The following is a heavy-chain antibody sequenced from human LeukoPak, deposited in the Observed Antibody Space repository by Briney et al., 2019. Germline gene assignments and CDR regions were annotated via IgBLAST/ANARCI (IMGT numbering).Heavy chain of an antibody. CDR1: GGSISSSSYY. CDR2: IYYSGST. D-gene: IGHD5-18*01. CDR3: ARGDVDTAMPTDY. V-gene: IGHV4-39*07. J-gene: IGHJ4*02. Sequence: SETLSLTCTVSGGSISSSSYYWGWIRQPPGKGVEWIGSIYYSGSTYYNPSLKSRVTISVDTSKNQFSLKLSSVTAADTAVYYCARGDVDTAMPTDYWGQGTLVTVSS.